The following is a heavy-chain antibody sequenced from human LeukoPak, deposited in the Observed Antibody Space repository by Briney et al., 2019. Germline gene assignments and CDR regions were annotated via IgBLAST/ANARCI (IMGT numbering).Heavy chain of an antibody. J-gene: IGHJ3*02. CDR3: ARDTSHIVVVIAHWAFDI. V-gene: IGHV3-7*01. D-gene: IGHD2-21*01. CDR2: IKQDGSEK. Sequence: GGSLRLSCAASGFTFSSYWMSWVRQAPGKGLEWVANIKQDGSEKYYVDSVKGRFTVSRDNAKNSLYLQMNSLRAEDTAVYYCARDTSHIVVVIAHWAFDIWGQGTMVTVSS. CDR1: GFTFSSYW.